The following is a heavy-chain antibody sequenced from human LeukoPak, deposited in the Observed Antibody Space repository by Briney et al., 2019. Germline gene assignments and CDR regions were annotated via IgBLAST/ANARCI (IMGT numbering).Heavy chain of an antibody. Sequence: ASVKVSCKASGYTFTSYGISWVRQAPGQGLEWMGWISAYNGNTNYAQKLQGRVTMTTDTSTSTAYMELRSLRSDDTAVYYCAREKGTIFGVVIPHFDYWGQGTLVTVSS. CDR1: GYTFTSYG. J-gene: IGHJ4*02. D-gene: IGHD3-3*01. CDR2: ISAYNGNT. CDR3: AREKGTIFGVVIPHFDY. V-gene: IGHV1-18*01.